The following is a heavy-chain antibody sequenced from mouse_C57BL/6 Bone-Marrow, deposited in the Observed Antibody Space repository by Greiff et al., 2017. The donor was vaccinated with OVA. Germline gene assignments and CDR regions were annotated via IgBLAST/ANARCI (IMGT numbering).Heavy chain of an antibody. CDR1: GYTFTSYG. J-gene: IGHJ3*01. CDR3: AREDHSAWFAY. Sequence: VQLQQSGAELARPGASVKLSCKASGYTFTSYGISWVKQITGQGLEWIGEIYPRSGNTYYNEKFKGKATLTADKSSSTAYMELRSLTSEDSAVYFCAREDHSAWFAYWGQGTLVTVSA. CDR2: IYPRSGNT. V-gene: IGHV1-81*01.